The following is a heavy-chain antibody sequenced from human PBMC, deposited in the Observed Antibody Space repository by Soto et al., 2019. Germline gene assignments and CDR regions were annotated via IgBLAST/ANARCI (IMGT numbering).Heavy chain of an antibody. CDR3: AALTALTGYYNVNPNGY. CDR2: IVVGSGNT. V-gene: IGHV1-58*01. Sequence: QMQLVQSGPEVKKPGTSVKVSCKASGFTFTSSAVQWVRQARGQRLEWIGWIVVGSGNTNYAQKFQERVTITRDMSTSTAYMELSSLRSEDTAVYYCAALTALTGYYNVNPNGYLGQGTLVTVSS. D-gene: IGHD3-9*01. J-gene: IGHJ4*02. CDR1: GFTFTSSA.